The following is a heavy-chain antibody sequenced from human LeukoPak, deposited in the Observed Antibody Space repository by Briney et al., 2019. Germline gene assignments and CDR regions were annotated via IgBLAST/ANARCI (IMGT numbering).Heavy chain of an antibody. J-gene: IGHJ4*02. Sequence: AGSLRLSCAASAFTFSSYSMNWVRQAPGNGLEWGSSISSSSSYIYYADSVKGRFTISRDNAKNSLYMQMTSLRAEDTGVYYCAGEMVRGVNLDYWGQGTVVTVSS. CDR3: AGEMVRGVNLDY. CDR2: ISSSSSYI. V-gene: IGHV3-21*01. D-gene: IGHD3-10*01. CDR1: AFTFSSYS.